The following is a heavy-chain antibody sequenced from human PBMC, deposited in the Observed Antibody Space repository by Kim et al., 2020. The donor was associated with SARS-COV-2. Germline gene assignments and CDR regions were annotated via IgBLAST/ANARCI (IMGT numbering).Heavy chain of an antibody. Sequence: SNPSPNSRVTISVDTSKSQFSLMLSSVTAADTAVYYCARGNWNRAGGFDPWGQGTLVTVSS. CDR3: ARGNWNRAGGFDP. V-gene: IGHV4-59*09. D-gene: IGHD1-1*01. J-gene: IGHJ5*02.